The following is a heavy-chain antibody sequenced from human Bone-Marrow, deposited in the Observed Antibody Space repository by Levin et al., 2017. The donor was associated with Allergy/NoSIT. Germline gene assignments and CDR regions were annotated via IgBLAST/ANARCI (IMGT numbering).Heavy chain of an antibody. D-gene: IGHD1-26*01. Sequence: SQTLSLTCTVSGGSINDYYWSWIRQPPGKGLEWIGYIYYSGNTNYNPSLKSRVSILVDTSKNQFSLKLTSVTAADPAIYFCARNRGGLLRDAFDVWGQGTMVAVSS. CDR2: IYYSGNT. CDR3: ARNRGGLLRDAFDV. CDR1: GGSINDYY. V-gene: IGHV4-59*01. J-gene: IGHJ3*01.